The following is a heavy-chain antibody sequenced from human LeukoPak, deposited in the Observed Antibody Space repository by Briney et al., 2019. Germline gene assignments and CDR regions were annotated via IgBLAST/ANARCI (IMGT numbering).Heavy chain of an antibody. CDR3: ARDLNWGDFDY. D-gene: IGHD7-27*01. CDR1: GFSFTSSW. CDR2: ISPDGSVK. V-gene: IGHV3-7*01. J-gene: IGHJ4*02. Sequence: GGSLRLSCAASGFSFTSSWMTWVRQAPGKGLEWVANISPDGSVKNHVASVKGRLTISRDNAKTTLCLQMNSLSAEDTAVYYCARDLNWGDFDYWGQGTLVTVSS.